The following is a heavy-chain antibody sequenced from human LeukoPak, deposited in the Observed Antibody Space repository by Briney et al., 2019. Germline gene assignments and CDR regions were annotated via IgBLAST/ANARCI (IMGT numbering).Heavy chain of an antibody. CDR1: GFTFSSYG. Sequence: GSLRLSCAASGFTFSSYGMHWVRQAPGKGLEWIGYMYHSGSTYYNPSLKSRVTISVDRSKNQFSLKLSSVTAADTAVYYCARGSGGYNYYYYMDVWGKGTTVTVSS. J-gene: IGHJ6*03. CDR3: ARGSGGYNYYYYMDV. CDR2: MYHSGST. V-gene: IGHV4-4*02. D-gene: IGHD5-24*01.